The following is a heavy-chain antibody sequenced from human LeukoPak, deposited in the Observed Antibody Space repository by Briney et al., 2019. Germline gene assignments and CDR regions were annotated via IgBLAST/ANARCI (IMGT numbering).Heavy chain of an antibody. J-gene: IGHJ4*02. D-gene: IGHD5-24*01. Sequence: PSETLSLTCTVSGGSISGYYWSWIRQPPGKGLEWIGYIYYTGSTNYNPSLKSRVTISVDTSKNQFSLNLSSVSAADTALYYCARFDQDGYNLDYWGQGTLVTVSS. CDR2: IYYTGST. CDR3: ARFDQDGYNLDY. CDR1: GGSISGYY. V-gene: IGHV4-59*01.